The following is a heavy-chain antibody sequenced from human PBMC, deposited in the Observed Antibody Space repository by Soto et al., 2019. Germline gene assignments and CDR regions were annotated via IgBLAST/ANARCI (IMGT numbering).Heavy chain of an antibody. CDR3: ARAYLGRLPRRADYYYALDV. V-gene: IGHV3-13*05. J-gene: IGHJ6*02. CDR2: IGSAHDP. CDR1: GFTFSTYD. Sequence: PGGSLRLSCAASGFTFSTYDMHWVRQVPGKGLDWVSAIGSAHDPYYLGSVKGRFSISRENAKNSLYLQMNSLTTGDTAVYYCARAYLGRLPRRADYYYALDVWGQGTTVTVSS. D-gene: IGHD1-26*01.